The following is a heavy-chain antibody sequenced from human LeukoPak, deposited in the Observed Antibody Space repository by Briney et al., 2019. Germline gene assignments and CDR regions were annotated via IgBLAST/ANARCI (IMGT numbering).Heavy chain of an antibody. CDR1: GFTFSSYD. D-gene: IGHD2-2*01. CDR3: ARYCSSTSCYCD. Sequence: GGSLRLSCAASGFTFSSYDMHWLRHAPGKGLEYVSAISTNGGSTDYANSVKGRFTISRDNSKNTLYLQMGSLRAEDMGVYYCARYCSSTSCYCDWGQGTLVTVSS. V-gene: IGHV3-64*01. CDR2: ISTNGGST. J-gene: IGHJ4*02.